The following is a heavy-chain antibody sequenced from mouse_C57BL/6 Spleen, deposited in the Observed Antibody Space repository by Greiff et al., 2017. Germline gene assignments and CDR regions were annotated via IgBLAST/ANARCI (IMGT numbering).Heavy chain of an antibody. CDR1: GYTFTDYE. V-gene: IGHV1-15*01. D-gene: IGHD1-1*01. J-gene: IGHJ2*01. CDR2: IDPETGGT. CDR3: TRHYYGSLDY. Sequence: VQLQQSGAELVRPGASVTLSCKASGYTFTDYEMHWVKQTPVHGLEWIGAIDPETGGTAYNQKFKGKAILTADKSSSTAYMELRSLASEDSAVYYCTRHYYGSLDYWGQGTTLTVSS.